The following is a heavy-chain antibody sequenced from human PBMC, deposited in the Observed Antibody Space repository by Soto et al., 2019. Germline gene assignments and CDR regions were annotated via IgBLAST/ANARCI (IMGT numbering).Heavy chain of an antibody. CDR3: ARLRSEVGYFDL. CDR2: ISGSGGST. D-gene: IGHD2-15*01. CDR1: GYTFSRYG. J-gene: IGHJ2*01. Sequence: EGQLLESGGGLVQPGGSLRLSCAASGYTFSRYGMTWVRQTPGKGLEWVSTISGSGGSTYYADSVKGRFTVSRGNSKNTLYLQMNSLSAEDTAVYYCARLRSEVGYFDLWGRGTLVTVSS. V-gene: IGHV3-23*01.